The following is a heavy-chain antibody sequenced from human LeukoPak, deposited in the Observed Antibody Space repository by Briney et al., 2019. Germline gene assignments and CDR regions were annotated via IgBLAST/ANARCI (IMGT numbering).Heavy chain of an antibody. Sequence: GGSLRLSCAASGFTFSSYAMSWVRQAPGKGLEWVSAISGSGGSTYYADSVKGRFTISRDNSKNTLYLQMNSLRAEDTAVYYCAKDSNYYDSSGYTHWGQGTLVTVSS. CDR1: GFTFSSYA. V-gene: IGHV3-23*01. J-gene: IGHJ4*02. CDR3: AKDSNYYDSSGYTH. CDR2: ISGSGGST. D-gene: IGHD3-22*01.